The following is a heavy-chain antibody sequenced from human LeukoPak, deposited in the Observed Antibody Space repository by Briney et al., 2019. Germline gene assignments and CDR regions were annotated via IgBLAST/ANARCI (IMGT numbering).Heavy chain of an antibody. V-gene: IGHV3-30*02. Sequence: GGSLRLSCAASGFTFSSYGMHWVRQAPGKGLEWVAFIRYDGSNKYYADSVKGRFTISRDNSKNTLYLQMNGLRAEDTAVYYCAKERLWFGELFPDYWGQGTLVTVSS. J-gene: IGHJ4*02. CDR1: GFTFSSYG. CDR2: IRYDGSNK. CDR3: AKERLWFGELFPDY. D-gene: IGHD3-10*01.